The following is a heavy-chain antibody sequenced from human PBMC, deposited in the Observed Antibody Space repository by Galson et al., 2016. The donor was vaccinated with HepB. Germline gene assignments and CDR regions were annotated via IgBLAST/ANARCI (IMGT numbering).Heavy chain of an antibody. CDR2: FDPEDGET. V-gene: IGHV1-24*01. D-gene: IGHD2-15*01. Sequence: SVKVSCKVSGYTLTELSMHWVRQAPGKGLEWMGSFDPEDGETIYAQKFQGRVTMTEDISTDTAYMELSSLRSEDTAVYYCATRQVEHGGGWWFAPWGQGTLVTVSP. J-gene: IGHJ5*02. CDR3: ATRQVEHGGGWWFAP. CDR1: GYTLTELS.